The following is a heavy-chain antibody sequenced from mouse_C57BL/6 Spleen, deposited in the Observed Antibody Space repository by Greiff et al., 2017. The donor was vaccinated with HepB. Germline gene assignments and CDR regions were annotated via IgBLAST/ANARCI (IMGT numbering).Heavy chain of an antibody. CDR1: GFNIKDDY. CDR2: IDPENGDT. CDR3: TTEATVAFDY. D-gene: IGHD1-1*01. Sequence: VQLKQSGAELVRPGASVKLSCTASGFNIKDDYMHWVKQRPEQGLEWIGWIDPENGDTEYASKFQGKATITAATSSNTAYLQLSSLTSEDTAVYYCTTEATVAFDYWGQGTTLTVSS. V-gene: IGHV14-4*01. J-gene: IGHJ2*01.